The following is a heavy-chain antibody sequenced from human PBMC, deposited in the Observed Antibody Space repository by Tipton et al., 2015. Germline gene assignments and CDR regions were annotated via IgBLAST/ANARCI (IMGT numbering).Heavy chain of an antibody. CDR3: AKTIVGVVYFDY. Sequence: GLVKPSETLSLTCVVSGDSISSSNWWSWVRQPPGKGLEWIGEMHHSGSTNFNPSLKSRVTLSVDKSKNQFSLKLNSVTAADTAVYYCAKTIVGVVYFDYWGQGTLVTVSS. D-gene: IGHD1-26*01. J-gene: IGHJ4*02. V-gene: IGHV4-4*02. CDR1: GDSISSSNW. CDR2: MHHSGST.